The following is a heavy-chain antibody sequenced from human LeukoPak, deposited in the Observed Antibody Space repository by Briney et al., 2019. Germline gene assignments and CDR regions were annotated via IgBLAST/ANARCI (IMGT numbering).Heavy chain of an antibody. Sequence: SSETLSLTCTVSGGSISSYYWTWIRQPPGKRLEWVGYIYYNGNTNYNPSLRSRVTMSLDTSKNQFSLKLSSVTAADTAVYYCARLGRLTGGSWGQGTLVTVSS. CDR3: ARLGRLTGGS. CDR2: IYYNGNT. J-gene: IGHJ4*02. D-gene: IGHD3-16*01. V-gene: IGHV4-59*08. CDR1: GGSISSYY.